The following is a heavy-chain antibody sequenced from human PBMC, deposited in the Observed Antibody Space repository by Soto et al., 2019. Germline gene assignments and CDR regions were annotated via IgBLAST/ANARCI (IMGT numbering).Heavy chain of an antibody. D-gene: IGHD2-15*01. Sequence: EVQLVESGGGLVQPGGSLRLSCAASGFAFSSEWMHWVRQAPGKGLVWVSRIDPYDTGITYADSVKGRFTISRDNAKNTLYLQRKSLRAEDTAVYYCTSDAFGARDSWGQGTLVTVSS. CDR2: IDPYDTGI. CDR3: TSDAFGARDS. J-gene: IGHJ4*02. V-gene: IGHV3-74*01. CDR1: GFAFSSEW.